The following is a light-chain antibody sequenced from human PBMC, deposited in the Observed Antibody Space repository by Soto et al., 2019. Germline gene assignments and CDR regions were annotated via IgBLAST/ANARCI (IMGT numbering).Light chain of an antibody. CDR2: AAS. V-gene: IGKV1-39*01. J-gene: IGKJ1*01. CDR3: QQSYSTPRT. Sequence: IQMTQSPGALSASVGDGGTITFRASQSISIYLNWYQQKPGKAPKLLIYAASSLQSGVPSRFSGSGSGTDFTLTISSLQPEDFATYYCQQSYSTPRTFGQGTKVDIK. CDR1: QSISIY.